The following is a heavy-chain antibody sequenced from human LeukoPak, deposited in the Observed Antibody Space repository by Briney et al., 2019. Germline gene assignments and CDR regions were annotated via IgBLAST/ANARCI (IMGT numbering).Heavy chain of an antibody. V-gene: IGHV4-59*12. CDR2: IYYSGST. J-gene: IGHJ4*02. CDR1: GGSISSYY. D-gene: IGHD4/OR15-4a*01. Sequence: KPSETLSLTCTVSGGSISSYYWSWIRQPPGKGLEWIGYIYYSGSTNYNPSLKSRVTISVDTSKNQFSLKLSSVTAADTAVYYCATEGPGATLDYWGQGTLVTVSS. CDR3: ATEGPGATLDY.